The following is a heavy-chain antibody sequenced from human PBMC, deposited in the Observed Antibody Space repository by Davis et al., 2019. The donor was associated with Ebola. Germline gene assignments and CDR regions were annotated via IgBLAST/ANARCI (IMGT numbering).Heavy chain of an antibody. Sequence: SQTLSLTCVISGDSVSSYTAAWNWIRQSPSRGLEWLGRTYYRSKFYTEYADSVRGRITISSDASKNQFSLQLNSVTPDDTGIYYCARGRGRQWLPQWGQGTLVTVSS. CDR2: TYYRSKFYT. D-gene: IGHD6-19*01. CDR1: GDSVSSYTAA. J-gene: IGHJ4*02. V-gene: IGHV6-1*01. CDR3: ARGRGRQWLPQ.